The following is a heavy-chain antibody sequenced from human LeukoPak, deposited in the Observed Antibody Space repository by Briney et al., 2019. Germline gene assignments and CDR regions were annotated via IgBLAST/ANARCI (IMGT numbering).Heavy chain of an antibody. V-gene: IGHV1-2*02. Sequence: ASVKVSCKASGYTFTGYYIHWVRQAPGQGLEWMGWINPSSGGTNYAQKFQGRVTMTRDTSISTAYMELSRLRSDDTAVYYYARGGIVVVVAATIEFSRQKYNWFDPWGQGTLVTVSS. CDR3: ARGGIVVVVAATIEFSRQKYNWFDP. CDR1: GYTFTGYY. CDR2: INPSSGGT. J-gene: IGHJ5*02. D-gene: IGHD2-15*01.